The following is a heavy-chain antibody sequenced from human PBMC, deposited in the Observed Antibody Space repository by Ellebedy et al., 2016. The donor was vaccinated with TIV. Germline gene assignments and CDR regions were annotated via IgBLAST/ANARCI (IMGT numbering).Heavy chain of an antibody. CDR2: ISAYNGNT. V-gene: IGHV1-18*01. J-gene: IGHJ3*01. Sequence: ASVKVSCKASGYIFTSYGISWVRQAPGQGLEWMGWISAYNGNTNYAQKLQGRVTMTTDTSTSTAYMELRSLRSDDTAVYYCARESLGYCTGGSCYGLSDGFDLWGQGTMVTVSS. CDR1: GYIFTSYG. D-gene: IGHD2-15*01. CDR3: ARESLGYCTGGSCYGLSDGFDL.